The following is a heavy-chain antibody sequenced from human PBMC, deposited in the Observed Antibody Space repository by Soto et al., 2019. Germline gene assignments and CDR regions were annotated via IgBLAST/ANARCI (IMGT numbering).Heavy chain of an antibody. CDR1: GYTFSSYA. Sequence: EVQLLESGGALVQPGGSLRLSCAASGYTFSSYAMTWVRQAPGKGLEWVSAISNSGGNTFHADSVKGRFTISRDTSNNTLYLQMNSPRAEDTAVYYCAKDQRGVSAAARMDVWGQGTTVTVSS. V-gene: IGHV3-23*01. J-gene: IGHJ6*02. D-gene: IGHD6-13*01. CDR3: AKDQRGVSAAARMDV. CDR2: ISNSGGNT.